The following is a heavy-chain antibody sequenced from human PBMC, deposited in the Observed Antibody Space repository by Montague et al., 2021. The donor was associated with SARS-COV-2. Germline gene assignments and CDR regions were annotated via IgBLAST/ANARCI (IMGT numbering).Heavy chain of an antibody. CDR2: VHSSGSN. Sequence: TLSLTCTVSGGSFITGSYIWTWNRQPAGKGLEWNGRVHSSGSNNLNLSLKSRVTMSLDPSKNQLTLEPASATAADTAVYYCARRSNLGSGYWYFDLWGRGTLVAVSS. CDR3: ARRSNLGSGYWYFDL. D-gene: IGHD3-10*01. CDR1: GGSFITGSYI. V-gene: IGHV4-61*02. J-gene: IGHJ2*01.